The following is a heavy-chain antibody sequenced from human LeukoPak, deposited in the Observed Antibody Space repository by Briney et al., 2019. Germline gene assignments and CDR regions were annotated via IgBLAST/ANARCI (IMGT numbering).Heavy chain of an antibody. D-gene: IGHD3-22*01. CDR1: GFTFSNHW. J-gene: IGHJ1*01. V-gene: IGHV3-7*01. Sequence: GGSLRLSCAAAGFTFSNHWMTWIRQAPGEWLEWVSNIKQDGIEKYYVDSVEGRFTVSRDNTKNSLFLQMHSLRVDDTAVYYCARGSSGYYCDHFQSWGQGSLVTVSS. CDR3: ARGSSGYYCDHFQS. CDR2: IKQDGIEK.